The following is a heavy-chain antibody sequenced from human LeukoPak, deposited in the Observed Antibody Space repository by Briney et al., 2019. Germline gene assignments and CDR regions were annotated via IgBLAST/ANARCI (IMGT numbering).Heavy chain of an antibody. J-gene: IGHJ4*02. V-gene: IGHV4-39*02. Sequence: SETLSLTCDVSGDSIGSGAFYWGWVRQSPERGLEWIGSIYYSGNLYNNPSLKSRVTVSIDTSKNRFSLRLKSVTAADTAVYYCARGLTGGWAAVFDYRGQGTLVTVSS. CDR1: GDSIGSGAFY. D-gene: IGHD1-26*01. CDR2: IYYSGNL. CDR3: ARGLTGGWAAVFDY.